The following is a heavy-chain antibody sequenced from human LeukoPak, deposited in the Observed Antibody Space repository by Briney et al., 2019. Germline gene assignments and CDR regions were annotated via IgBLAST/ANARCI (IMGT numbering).Heavy chain of an antibody. CDR2: INPSGGST. CDR1: GYTFTSYY. J-gene: IGHJ4*02. CDR3: ARDVGGRRWLDY. D-gene: IGHD3-16*01. Sequence: ASVKVSCKASGYTFTSYYMHWVRQAPGQGLEWMGIINPSGGSTSYAQKLQGRVTMTRDMSTSTVYMELSSLRSEDTAVYYCARDVGGRRWLDYWGQGTLVTVSS. V-gene: IGHV1-46*01.